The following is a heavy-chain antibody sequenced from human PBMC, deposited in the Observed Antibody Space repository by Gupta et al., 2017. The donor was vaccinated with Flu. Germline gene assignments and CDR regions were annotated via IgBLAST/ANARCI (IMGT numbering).Heavy chain of an antibody. V-gene: IGHV3-23*01. Sequence: QAPGKGLEWVSGISGSGGSTYYADSVKGRFTISRDNSKNTLYLQMNSLRAEDTAVYYCAKYSTSSANTFYDYWGQGALVTVSS. J-gene: IGHJ4*02. CDR2: ISGSGGST. D-gene: IGHD2-2*01. CDR3: AKYSTSSANTFYDY.